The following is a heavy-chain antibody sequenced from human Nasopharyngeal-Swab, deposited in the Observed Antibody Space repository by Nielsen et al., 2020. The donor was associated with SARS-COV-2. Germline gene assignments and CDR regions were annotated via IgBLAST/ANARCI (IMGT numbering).Heavy chain of an antibody. CDR2: ISSSSTI. CDR3: ARGEGSYYDFWSGYSGDAFDI. Sequence: GGSLRLSCAASGFTFSSYSMNWVRQAPGKGLEWVSYISSSSTIYYADSVKGRFTISRDNAKNSLYLQMNSLRAEDTAVYYCARGEGSYYDFWSGYSGDAFDIWGQGTMVTVSS. CDR1: GFTFSSYS. J-gene: IGHJ3*02. D-gene: IGHD3-3*01. V-gene: IGHV3-48*04.